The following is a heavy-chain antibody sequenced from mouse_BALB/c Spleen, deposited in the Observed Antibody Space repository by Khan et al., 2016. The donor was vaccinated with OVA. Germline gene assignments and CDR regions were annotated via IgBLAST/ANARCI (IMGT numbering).Heavy chain of an antibody. Sequence: EVKLMESGGGLVKPGGSLKVSCAASGFTFSNYAMSWVRQTPEKRLEWVASISSGGSTYYPDSVKGRFSISRDNARNSLYLQMSSLRSEDTSMYYCARDYWFVYWGQGTLVTVSA. J-gene: IGHJ3*01. CDR2: ISSGGST. V-gene: IGHV5-6-5*01. CDR1: GFTFSNYA. CDR3: ARDYWFVY.